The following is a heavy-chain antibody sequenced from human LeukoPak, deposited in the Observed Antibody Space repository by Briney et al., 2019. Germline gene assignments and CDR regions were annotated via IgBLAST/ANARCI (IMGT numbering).Heavy chain of an antibody. D-gene: IGHD2-15*01. CDR1: GFTFRSYW. CDR2: MKLDGSEE. CDR3: ARWARYCSSGRCYSWFDP. V-gene: IGHV3-7*01. Sequence: PGGSLRLSCAASGFTFRSYWMSWVRQAPGKGLEWVANMKLDGSEEYYVDSVKGRFTISSDNAKNSLYLQMNSLRVDDTAVYYCARWARYCSSGRCYSWFDPWGQGTLVTVSS. J-gene: IGHJ5*02.